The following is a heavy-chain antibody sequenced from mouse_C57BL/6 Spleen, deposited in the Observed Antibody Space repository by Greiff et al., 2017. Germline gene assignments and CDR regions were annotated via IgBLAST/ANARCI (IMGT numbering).Heavy chain of an antibody. Sequence: ESGPGLVKPSQSLSLTCSVTGYSITSGYYWNWLRQFPGNKLEWMGYISYEGSNNYNPSLKNRISITRDTSKKQFFLKLNSVTTEETATDYCARGYSNYEGWYFDVWGTETTVTVSS. CDR1: GYSITSGYY. CDR3: ARGYSNYEGWYFDV. D-gene: IGHD2-5*01. V-gene: IGHV3-6*01. J-gene: IGHJ1*03. CDR2: ISYEGSN.